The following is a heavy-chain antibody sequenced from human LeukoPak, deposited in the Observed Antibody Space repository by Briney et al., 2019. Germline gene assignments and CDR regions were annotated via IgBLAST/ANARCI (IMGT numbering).Heavy chain of an antibody. V-gene: IGHV4-61*01. D-gene: IGHD6-19*01. Sequence: SETLSLTCTVSGGSVSSGSYYWSWIRQPPGKGLGWIGYIYYSGSTNYNPSLKSRVTISVDTSKNQFSLKLSSVTAADTAVYYCARVAAVAHFDYWGQGTLVTVSS. CDR1: GGSVSSGSYY. CDR2: IYYSGST. CDR3: ARVAAVAHFDY. J-gene: IGHJ4*02.